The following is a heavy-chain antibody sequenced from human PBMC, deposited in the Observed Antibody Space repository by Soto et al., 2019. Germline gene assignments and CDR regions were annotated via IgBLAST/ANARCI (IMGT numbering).Heavy chain of an antibody. CDR1: GGSISGFS. D-gene: IGHD6-19*01. CDR3: KRFARLGIKQWLTY. CDR2: ISYTGIT. V-gene: IGHV4-59*01. Sequence: SETLSLTCTVSGGSISGFSRSWTRQPPGKALEWIGHISYTGITTYNPSLKSRVTMSVDTSKNQFSLNLNSVTAADTAVYYCKRFARLGIKQWLTYWGQGPLVPVS. J-gene: IGHJ4*02.